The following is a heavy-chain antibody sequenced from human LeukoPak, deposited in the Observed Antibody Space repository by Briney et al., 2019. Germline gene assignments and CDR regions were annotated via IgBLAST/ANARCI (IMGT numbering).Heavy chain of an antibody. D-gene: IGHD6-19*01. Sequence: SETLSLTCTVSGGSVNSGLYYWTWIRQPPGKGLEWIGYIYYSGSTRYNPSLRSRVTMSLDMSKNQFSLKLRSVTAADTAVYYCARAMSIAVAGTLFDYWGQRTLVTVSS. V-gene: IGHV4-61*01. J-gene: IGHJ4*02. CDR3: ARAMSIAVAGTLFDY. CDR2: IYYSGST. CDR1: GGSVNSGLYY.